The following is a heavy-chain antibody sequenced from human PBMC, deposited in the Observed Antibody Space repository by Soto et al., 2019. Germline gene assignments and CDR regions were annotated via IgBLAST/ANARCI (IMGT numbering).Heavy chain of an antibody. Sequence: QLQLQESGSGLVKPSQTLSLTCAVSGGSISSGGYSWSWIRQPPGKGLEWIGYIYHSGSTYYNPSLKSRVTISEDRSKNQFSLKLRSVTAADTAVYYCARGVYSNYADYWGQGTLVTVSS. CDR3: ARGVYSNYADY. V-gene: IGHV4-30-2*01. CDR2: IYHSGST. D-gene: IGHD4-4*01. CDR1: GGSISSGGYS. J-gene: IGHJ4*02.